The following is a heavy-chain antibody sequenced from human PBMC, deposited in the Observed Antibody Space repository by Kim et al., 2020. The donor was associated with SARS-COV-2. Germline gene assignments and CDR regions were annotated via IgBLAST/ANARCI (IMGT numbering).Heavy chain of an antibody. CDR1: GASINNNY. V-gene: IGHV4-59*08. CDR2: IHSTGTT. Sequence: SETLSLTCTVSGASINNNYWTWIRQSPEKGLEWIGYIHSTGTTEYNPSHEGRVTLSIDTSRNQFSLTLRSVTAADTAMYFCGRNGVYLDVWGKGTTVTVSS. CDR3: GRNGVYLDV. J-gene: IGHJ6*03. D-gene: IGHD2-8*01.